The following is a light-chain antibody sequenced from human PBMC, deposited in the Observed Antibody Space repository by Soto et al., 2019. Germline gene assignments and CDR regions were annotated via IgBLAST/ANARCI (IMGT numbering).Light chain of an antibody. CDR2: SNN. Sequence: QSVLTQSPSASGTPGQTIIISCSGGNSNFGGYTVSWYQHVSGTAPRLLIYSNNRRPSGVPDRFSGSQSGTSASLAISGLQSDDEAYYHCAAWDDSLNGVVFGGGTKVTVL. V-gene: IGLV1-44*01. CDR3: AAWDDSLNGVV. J-gene: IGLJ3*02. CDR1: NSNFGGYT.